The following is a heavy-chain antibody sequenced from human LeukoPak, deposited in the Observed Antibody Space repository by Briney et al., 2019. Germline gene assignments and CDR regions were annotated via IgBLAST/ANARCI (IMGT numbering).Heavy chain of an antibody. D-gene: IGHD1-14*01. CDR1: GYSFTSYW. CDR3: ARHSLKSWTTENYHYYYYMDV. V-gene: IGHV5-51*01. J-gene: IGHJ6*03. CDR2: IYPGDSDT. Sequence: GESLKISCKGSGYSFTSYWIGWVRQMPGKGLEWMGIIYPGDSDTRYSPSFQGQVTISADKSISTAYLQWSSLKASDTAMYYCARHSLKSWTTENYHYYYYMDVWGKGTTVTVSS.